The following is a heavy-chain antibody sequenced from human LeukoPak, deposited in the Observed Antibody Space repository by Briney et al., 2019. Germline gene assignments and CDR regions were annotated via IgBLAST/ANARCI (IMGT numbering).Heavy chain of an antibody. J-gene: IGHJ4*02. CDR1: GFTLRTYA. D-gene: IGHD1-14*01. Sequence: GRSLRLSCVASGFTLRTYAMHWVRQAPGKGLEWVANIKEDGSEKYYVDSVKGRFTISRDNAKNSLYLQMNSLRAEDTAVYYCARKPIDYWGQGTLVTVSS. CDR2: IKEDGSEK. V-gene: IGHV3-7*01. CDR3: ARKPIDY.